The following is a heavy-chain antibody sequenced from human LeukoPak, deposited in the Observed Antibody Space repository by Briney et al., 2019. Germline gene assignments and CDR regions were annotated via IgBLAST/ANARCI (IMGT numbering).Heavy chain of an antibody. J-gene: IGHJ4*02. D-gene: IGHD2-2*01. CDR1: GGSFSGYY. CDR2: INHSGST. Sequence: SETLYLTCAVYGGSFSGYYWSWIRQPPGKVLEWIGEINHSGSTNYNPSLKSRVTISVDTSKNQFSLKLSSVTAADTAVYYCASGGWVVVPAAIYYFDYWGQGTLVTVSS. CDR3: ASGGWVVVPAAIYYFDY. V-gene: IGHV4-34*01.